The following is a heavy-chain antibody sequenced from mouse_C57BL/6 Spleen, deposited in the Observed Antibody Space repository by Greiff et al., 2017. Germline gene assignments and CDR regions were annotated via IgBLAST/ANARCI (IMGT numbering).Heavy chain of an antibody. D-gene: IGHD1-1*01. CDR3: ASYYYGSSDFAY. J-gene: IGHJ3*01. CDR2: INPNNGGT. CDR1: GYTFTDYN. Sequence: VQLQQSGPELVKPGASVKIPCKASGYTFTDYNMDWVKQSHGKSLEWIGDINPNNGGTIYNQKFKGKATLTVDKSSSTAYMELRSLTSEDTAVYYCASYYYGSSDFAYWGQGTLVTVSA. V-gene: IGHV1-18*01.